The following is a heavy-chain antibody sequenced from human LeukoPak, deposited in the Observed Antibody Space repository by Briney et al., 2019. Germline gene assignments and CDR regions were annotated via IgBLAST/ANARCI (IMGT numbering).Heavy chain of an antibody. CDR3: ARDVAFYGSSWHNWFDP. CDR2: ISAYNGIT. D-gene: IGHD6-13*01. Sequence: ASVKVSCKASGYTFTNYGISWVRQAPGQGLEWMGRISAYNGITNYAQKFQGRVTMTTDTSTNTAYMELRSLGSDDTAVYYCARDVAFYGSSWHNWFDPWGQGTLVTVSS. V-gene: IGHV1-18*01. J-gene: IGHJ5*02. CDR1: GYTFTNYG.